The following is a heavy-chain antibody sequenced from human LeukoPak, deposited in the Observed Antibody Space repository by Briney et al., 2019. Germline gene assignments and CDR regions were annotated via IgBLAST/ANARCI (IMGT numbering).Heavy chain of an antibody. CDR1: GGSFSGYY. V-gene: IGHV4-34*01. Sequence: PSETLSLTCAVYGGSFSGYYWSWIRQPPGKGLEWIGEINHSGSTNYNPSLKSRVTISVDTSKNQFSLKLSSVTAADTAVYYCVRGYSSSWYGPTTDYWGQGTLVTVSS. D-gene: IGHD6-13*01. CDR2: INHSGST. J-gene: IGHJ4*02. CDR3: VRGYSSSWYGPTTDY.